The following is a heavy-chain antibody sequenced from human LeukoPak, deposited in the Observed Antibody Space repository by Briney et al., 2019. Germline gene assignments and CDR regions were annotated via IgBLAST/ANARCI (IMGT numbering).Heavy chain of an antibody. CDR2: IHYSGNT. J-gene: IGHJ3*02. V-gene: IGHV4-39*01. CDR3: ANALPRRAFDI. Sequence: PSETLSLTCTVSGGSISSGSSHWGWIRQPPGKGLEWIGTIHYSGNTNYSPSLQSRVTVSVDTSTNQFSLNLSSVTAADTAVYYCANALPRRAFDIWGQGTVVTVSS. CDR1: GGSISSGSSH.